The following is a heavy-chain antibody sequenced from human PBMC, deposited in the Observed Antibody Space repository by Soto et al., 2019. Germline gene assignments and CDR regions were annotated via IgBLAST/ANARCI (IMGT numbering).Heavy chain of an antibody. V-gene: IGHV1-8*01. CDR3: ARSRSRRCSSTSCYGGYTFDI. Sequence: ASVKVSCKASGYTFTSYDINWVRQATGQGLEWMGWMNPNSGNTGYAQKFQGRVTMTRNTSISTAYMELSSLRSEDTAVYYCARSRSRRCSSTSCYGGYTFDIWGQGTMVTVPS. CDR1: GYTFTSYD. CDR2: MNPNSGNT. J-gene: IGHJ3*02. D-gene: IGHD2-2*01.